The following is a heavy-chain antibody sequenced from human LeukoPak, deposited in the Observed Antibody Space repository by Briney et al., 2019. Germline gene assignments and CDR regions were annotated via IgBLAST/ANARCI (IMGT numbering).Heavy chain of an antibody. Sequence: PGGSLRLSCAASGFTFSSYAMSWVRQAPGKGLEWVSAISGSGGSTYYADSVKGRFTISRDNSKNTLYLQMNSLRAEDTAVYYCAKDVGIGYSYGTYYFDYWGQGTLVTVSS. CDR3: AKDVGIGYSYGTYYFDY. V-gene: IGHV3-23*01. CDR1: GFTFSSYA. J-gene: IGHJ4*02. D-gene: IGHD5-18*01. CDR2: ISGSGGST.